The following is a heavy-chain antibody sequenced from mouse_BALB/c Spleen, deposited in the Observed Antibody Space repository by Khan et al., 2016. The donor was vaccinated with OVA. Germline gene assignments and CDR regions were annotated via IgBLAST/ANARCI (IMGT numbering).Heavy chain of an antibody. CDR1: GYSITSDYA. Sequence: EVEPVESGPGLVKPSQSLSLTCTVTGYSITSDYAWNWIRQFPGNKLEWMGYISYSGSTRYNPSLKSRISITRDTSKNQFFLQLNSVTTEDTATYYCARSIMANWGQGTTLAVSS. CDR2: ISYSGST. V-gene: IGHV3-2*02. J-gene: IGHJ2*01. CDR3: ARSIMAN.